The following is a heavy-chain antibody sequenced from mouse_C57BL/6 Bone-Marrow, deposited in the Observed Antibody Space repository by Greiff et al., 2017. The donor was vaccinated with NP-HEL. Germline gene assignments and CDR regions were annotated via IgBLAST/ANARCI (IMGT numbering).Heavy chain of an antibody. CDR1: GYTFTSYW. V-gene: IGHV1-50*01. CDR2: IDPSDSYT. D-gene: IGHD1-1*01. Sequence: QVQLQQPGAELVKPGASVKLSCKASGYTFTSYWMQWVKQRPGQGLEWIGEIDPSDSYTNYNQKFKGKATMTVDTSSSTAYMQLSSLTSEDSAVYYCARYPYYYGSSYPFAYWGQGTLVTVSA. J-gene: IGHJ3*01. CDR3: ARYPYYYGSSYPFAY.